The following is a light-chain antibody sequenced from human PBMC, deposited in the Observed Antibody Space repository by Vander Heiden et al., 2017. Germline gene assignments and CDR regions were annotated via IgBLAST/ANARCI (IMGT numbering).Light chain of an antibody. CDR3: QAWDSGTAV. CDR2: QEK. CDR1: HSGNKY. V-gene: IGLV3-1*01. Sequence: SYELTQPPAASGSPGQTARIPCTGEHSGNKYVCWYQQKPGRSPVMVIYQEKKQPSGIPEPFSGSNSGNTATLTISGTQAMDEADYYCQAWDSGTAVFGGGTTLTVL. J-gene: IGLJ3*02.